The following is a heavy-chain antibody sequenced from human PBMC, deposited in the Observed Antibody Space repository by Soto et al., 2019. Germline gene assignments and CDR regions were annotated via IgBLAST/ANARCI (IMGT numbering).Heavy chain of an antibody. CDR3: AREDSGYCSSTSCPMSY. Sequence: SVKVSCKASGGTFSSYAISWVRQAPGQGLEWMGGIIPIFGTANYAQKFQGRVTITADKSTSTAYMELSSLRTEDTAVYYCAREDSGYCSSTSCPMSYWGQGTLVTVSS. D-gene: IGHD2-2*03. V-gene: IGHV1-69*06. CDR2: IIPIFGTA. J-gene: IGHJ4*02. CDR1: GGTFSSYA.